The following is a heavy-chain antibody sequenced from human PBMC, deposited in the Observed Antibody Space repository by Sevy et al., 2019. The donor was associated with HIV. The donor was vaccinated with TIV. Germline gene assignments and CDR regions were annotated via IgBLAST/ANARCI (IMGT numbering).Heavy chain of an antibody. Sequence: GGSLRLSCAASGFTFSSYWMHWVRQAPGKGLVWVSRINSDGSSTSYADSVKGRFTISRDNAKNTQYLQMNSLRAEDTAVYYCARVGIAGAGDYYYYMDVWGKGTTVTVSS. CDR3: ARVGIAGAGDYYYYMDV. CDR2: INSDGSST. J-gene: IGHJ6*03. V-gene: IGHV3-74*01. CDR1: GFTFSSYW. D-gene: IGHD6-13*01.